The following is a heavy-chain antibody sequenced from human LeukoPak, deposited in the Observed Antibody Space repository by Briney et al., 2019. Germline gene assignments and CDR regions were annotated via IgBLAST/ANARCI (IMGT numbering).Heavy chain of an antibody. CDR3: GKEEFGELVIGY. CDR2: ISDSGSKT. D-gene: IGHD3-10*01. V-gene: IGHV3-23*01. J-gene: IGHJ4*02. Sequence: GGSLRLSCAASGFTFSDYAMTWVRQAPGKGLEWVSDISDSGSKTYYADSVQGRFTISRDNSKNSLFLQMNSLRAEDTAVYYCGKEEFGELVIGYWGQGILVTVTS. CDR1: GFTFSDYA.